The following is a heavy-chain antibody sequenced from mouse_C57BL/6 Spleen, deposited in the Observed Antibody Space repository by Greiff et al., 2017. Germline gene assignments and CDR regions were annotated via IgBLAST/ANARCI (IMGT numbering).Heavy chain of an antibody. CDR2: IDPEDGDT. CDR1: GFNIKDYY. Sequence: VQLQQSGAELVRPGASVKLSCTASGFNIKDYYMHWVKQRPEQGLEWIGRIDPEDGDTEYAPKFQGKATMTADTSSNTAYLQLSSLTSEDTAVYYCTDYGSSYSSYWYFDVWGTGTTVTVSS. J-gene: IGHJ1*03. V-gene: IGHV14-1*01. CDR3: TDYGSSYSSYWYFDV. D-gene: IGHD1-1*01.